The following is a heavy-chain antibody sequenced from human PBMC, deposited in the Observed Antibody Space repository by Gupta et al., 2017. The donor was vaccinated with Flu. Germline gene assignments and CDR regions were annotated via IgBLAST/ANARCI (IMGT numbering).Heavy chain of an antibody. D-gene: IGHD3-10*01. CDR1: GFIFGDDV. Sequence: EVQLVDSGGGLVQPGRSLSLSCRGSGFIFGDDVVNWVRQAPGKGLEWVGFVRRNLQCGTTEYATSLKGRVAISRDDSERIVNIXMXSVTSAXSSVEYCSSLWDFWGQGTLVAVSS. V-gene: IGHV3-49*04. J-gene: IGHJ4*02. CDR2: VRRNLQCGTT. CDR3: SSLWDF.